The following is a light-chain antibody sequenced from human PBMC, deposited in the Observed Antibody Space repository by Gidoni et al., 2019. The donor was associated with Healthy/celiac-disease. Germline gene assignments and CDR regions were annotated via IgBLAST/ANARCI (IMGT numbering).Light chain of an antibody. J-gene: IGKJ2*01. CDR1: QSVSSY. CDR2: DAS. V-gene: IGKV3-11*01. CDR3: QQRSNWPVT. Sequence: DIVLTQSPATLSLSPGERATLSCRASQSVSSYLAWYQQKPGQAPRLLIYDASNRSTGIPARFSGSGSGTDFTLTISSLEPEDFVVYYCQQRSNWPVTCXQXTKLEIK.